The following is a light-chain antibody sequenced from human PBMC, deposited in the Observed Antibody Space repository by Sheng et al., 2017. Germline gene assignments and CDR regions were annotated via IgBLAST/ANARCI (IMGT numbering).Light chain of an antibody. V-gene: IGLV2-8*01. J-gene: IGLJ2*01. Sequence: QSALTQPPSASGSPGQSVTISCTGTSSDVGGYKYVSWYQQHPGKAPKLMIYEVSKRPSGVPDRFSGSKSGSTASLTVSGLQAEDEADYYCSSYAGSNNVLFGGGTKLTVL. CDR2: EVS. CDR1: SSDVGGYKY. CDR3: SSYAGSNNVL.